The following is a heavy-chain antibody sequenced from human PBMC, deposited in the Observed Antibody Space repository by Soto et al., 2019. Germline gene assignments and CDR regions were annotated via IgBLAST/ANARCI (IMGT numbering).Heavy chain of an antibody. Sequence: QLQLQESDPGLVKPSETLSLTYTVSGGSVSRNSYSWGWIRQSPGKGLEWIGIIYSTENTYYQQSLMSRVTLSADTSMKEVALRLSSVTAAVTAGYYIARLNGYCVSTGCHGYYGMDVWGQGTTVTVSS. CDR3: ARLNGYCVSTGCHGYYGMDV. J-gene: IGHJ6*02. D-gene: IGHD2-2*03. V-gene: IGHV4-39*01. CDR2: IYSTENT. CDR1: GGSVSRNSYS.